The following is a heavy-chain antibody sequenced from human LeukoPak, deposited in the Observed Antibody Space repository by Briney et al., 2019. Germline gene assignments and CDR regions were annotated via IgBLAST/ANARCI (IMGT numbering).Heavy chain of an antibody. Sequence: GASVKVSCKASGYTFTSYGISWVRQAPGQGLEWMGWISAYNGNTNYAQKLQGRVTMTTDTSTGTAYMELRSLRSDDTAVYYCARDLASYSSSWYYFDYWGQGTLVTVSS. CDR2: ISAYNGNT. CDR3: ARDLASYSSSWYYFDY. CDR1: GYTFTSYG. D-gene: IGHD6-13*01. V-gene: IGHV1-18*01. J-gene: IGHJ4*02.